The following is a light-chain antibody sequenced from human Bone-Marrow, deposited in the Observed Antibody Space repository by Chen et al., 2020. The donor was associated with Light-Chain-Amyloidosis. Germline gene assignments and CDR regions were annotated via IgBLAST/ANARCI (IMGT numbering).Light chain of an antibody. J-gene: IGLJ3*02. CDR1: NIGSTS. Sequence: SYVLTQPSSVSVAPGQTATIACGGNNIGSTSVHWYQQTPGQAPLLVVYDDSERPSGIPVRLSGSNSGNTATLNISRVEAGDEGDYYWQVWDRSSDRTVFGGGTKLTVL. V-gene: IGLV3-21*02. CDR2: DDS. CDR3: QVWDRSSDRTV.